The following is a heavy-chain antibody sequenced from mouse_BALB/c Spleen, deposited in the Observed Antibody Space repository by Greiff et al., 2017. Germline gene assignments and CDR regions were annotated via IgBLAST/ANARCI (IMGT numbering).Heavy chain of an antibody. CDR3: VRDERREMDY. Sequence: VQLQQSGPGLVAPSQSLSITCTVSGFSLTSYDISWIRQPPGKGLEWLGVIWTGGGTNYNSAFMSRLSISKDNSKSQVFLKMNSLQTDDTAIYYCVRDERREMDYWGQGTSVTVSS. V-gene: IGHV2-9-2*01. CDR1: GFSLTSYD. J-gene: IGHJ4*01. CDR2: IWTGGGT.